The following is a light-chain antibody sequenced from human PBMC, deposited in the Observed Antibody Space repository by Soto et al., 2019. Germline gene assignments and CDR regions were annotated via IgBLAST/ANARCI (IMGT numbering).Light chain of an antibody. V-gene: IGKV3-20*01. Sequence: EVVLTQSPGTLSLSPGDRATLSCRASQSVRSNYLAWYQQKAGQHPRLLIFGASSLATGIPDRFSGSGSGTDVSLTISRREPEDFAVYYCHQYGDSPERFGPGTKVDIK. CDR1: QSVRSNY. CDR2: GAS. CDR3: HQYGDSPER. J-gene: IGKJ3*01.